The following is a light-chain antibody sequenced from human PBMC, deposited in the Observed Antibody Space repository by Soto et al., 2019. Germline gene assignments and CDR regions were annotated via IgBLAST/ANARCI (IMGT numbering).Light chain of an antibody. CDR1: QSVSSSY. V-gene: IGKV3-20*01. CDR3: QQYGSSLYT. CDR2: GTS. Sequence: EIVLTQSPGTLSLSPGERATLSCRASQSVSSSYLAWYQQKPGQAPRLLIYGTSTRATGIPDRFSGSGSGTDVILTISRLEPEDFAVYYCQQYGSSLYTFGQGTKLEIK. J-gene: IGKJ2*01.